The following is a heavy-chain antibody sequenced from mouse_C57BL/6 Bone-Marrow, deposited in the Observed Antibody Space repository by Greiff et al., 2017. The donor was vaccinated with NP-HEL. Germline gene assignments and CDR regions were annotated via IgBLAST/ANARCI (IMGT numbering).Heavy chain of an antibody. V-gene: IGHV5-16*01. J-gene: IGHJ4*01. CDR1: GFTFSDYY. D-gene: IGHD1-2*01. CDR3: AREGGLRRLTYAVGY. Sequence: EVQRVESEGGLVQPGSSMKLSCTASGFTFSDYYMAWVRQVPEKGLEWVANINYDGSSTYYLDSLKSRFTISRDNAKNILYLQMSSLMSEDTATYYCAREGGLRRLTYAVGYWDRGTAVTV. CDR2: INYDGSST.